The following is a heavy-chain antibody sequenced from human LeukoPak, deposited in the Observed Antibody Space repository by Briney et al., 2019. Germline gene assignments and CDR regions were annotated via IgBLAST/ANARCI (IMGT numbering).Heavy chain of an antibody. CDR2: IYDNGDA. D-gene: IGHD5-24*01. J-gene: IGHJ4*02. Sequence: SGGSLRLSCATSGFTFSSYAMSWVRQAPGKGLEWVSVIYDNGDAYSADSVKGRFTISRHNSKNTLHLQMNSLRPEDTAVYYCAGGSRRDGYDYWGQGTLVTVSS. CDR3: AGGSRRDGYDY. V-gene: IGHV3-53*04. CDR1: GFTFSSYA.